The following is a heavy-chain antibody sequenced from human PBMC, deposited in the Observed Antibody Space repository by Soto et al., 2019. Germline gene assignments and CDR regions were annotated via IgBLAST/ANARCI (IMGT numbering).Heavy chain of an antibody. CDR2: ITGSGGGT. J-gene: IGHJ4*02. Sequence: VQLLESGGGLVQPGGSLRLSCAASGFTFSNYAMTWVRQAPGKGLEWVAVITGSGGGTYFVDSVKGRFTISRDNSKNRLYRQMTGLGAEDTVVYYWGKRRVTATGLDYWGRGTLVTVSS. D-gene: IGHD2-8*02. V-gene: IGHV3-23*01. CDR3: GKRRVTATGLDY. CDR1: GFTFSNYA.